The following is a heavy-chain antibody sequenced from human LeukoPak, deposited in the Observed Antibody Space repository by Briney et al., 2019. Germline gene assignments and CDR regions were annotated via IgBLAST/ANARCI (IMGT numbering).Heavy chain of an antibody. Sequence: PGRSLRLSCAASGFTFDEYTMHWVRQAPGKGLEWVSGISRNSGSIGYADSVKGRFTISRDNAKNSLYLQMNSLRAEDTALYYCAKDIVLPVDYYHYGMDVWGQGTTITVSS. V-gene: IGHV3-9*01. J-gene: IGHJ6*02. CDR3: AKDIVLPVDYYHYGMDV. CDR2: ISRNSGSI. CDR1: GFTFDEYT. D-gene: IGHD2-2*01.